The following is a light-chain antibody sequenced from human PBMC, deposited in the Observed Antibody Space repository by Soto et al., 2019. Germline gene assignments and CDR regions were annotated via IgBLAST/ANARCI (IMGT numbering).Light chain of an antibody. Sequence: DIQMTQSPSTLSASVGDRVTITCRASQSISSWLAWYQQKPGKAPKLLIYKASSLESGVPSRFSGSGSGTEFTVTISSLQPDDFATYYCQQYNSYTFGQGTKVDIK. CDR1: QSISSW. CDR2: KAS. J-gene: IGKJ1*01. V-gene: IGKV1-5*03. CDR3: QQYNSYT.